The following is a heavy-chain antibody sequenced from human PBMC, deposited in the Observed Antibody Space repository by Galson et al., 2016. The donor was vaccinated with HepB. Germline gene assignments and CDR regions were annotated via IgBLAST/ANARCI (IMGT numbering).Heavy chain of an antibody. CDR2: IFYSGKT. D-gene: IGHD1-14*01. Sequence: SETLSLTCSVSGVSISSTRYYWGWIRQTLGKGLEWLGSIFYSGKTYYNPSLKSRITISVDTSRNQFSLKLSSVTAADTAIYYCAKVNRVLADYWGQGTLVTVSS. V-gene: IGHV4-39*01. CDR1: GVSISSTRYY. CDR3: AKVNRVLADY. J-gene: IGHJ4*02.